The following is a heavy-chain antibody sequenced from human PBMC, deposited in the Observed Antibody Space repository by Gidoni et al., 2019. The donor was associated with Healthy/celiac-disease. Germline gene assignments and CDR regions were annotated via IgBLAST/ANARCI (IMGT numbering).Heavy chain of an antibody. D-gene: IGHD5-18*01. J-gene: IGHJ4*02. V-gene: IGHV3-21*01. CDR2: ISSSSSYI. CDR1: GFTFSSDS. CDR3: ATDPGMVN. Sequence: EVQLVESGGGLVKPGGSLSLYGAASGFTFSSDSMNWVRQAPGKGLEWVSSISSSSSYIYYADSVKGRFTISRDNAKNSLYLQMNSLRAEDTAVYYCATDPGMVNWGQGTLVTVSS.